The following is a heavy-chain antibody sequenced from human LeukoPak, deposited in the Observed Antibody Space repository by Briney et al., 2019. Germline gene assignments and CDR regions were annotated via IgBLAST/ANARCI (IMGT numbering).Heavy chain of an antibody. CDR3: ARDLYGSGSYRDTDLDY. V-gene: IGHV3-30*04. Sequence: GGSLRLSCAASGFTFSSYAVHWVRQAPGKGLEWVTVISYDGSDKYYADSVKGRFTISRDNSKSTLYLQMNSLRAEDTAVYYCARDLYGSGSYRDTDLDYWGQGTLVTVSS. CDR1: GFTFSSYA. CDR2: ISYDGSDK. D-gene: IGHD3-10*01. J-gene: IGHJ4*02.